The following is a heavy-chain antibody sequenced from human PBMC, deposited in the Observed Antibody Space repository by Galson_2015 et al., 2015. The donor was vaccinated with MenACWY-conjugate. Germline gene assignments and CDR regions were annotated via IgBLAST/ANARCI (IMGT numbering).Heavy chain of an antibody. Sequence: SLRLSCAASGFTFSDYIMNWVRQVPGKGLEWVSGLSGSGDNTHYADSVKGRFTISRDNAKSTVYLQMNSLRAEDTAVYYCTTASGRWHWGQGTLVTVSS. J-gene: IGHJ4*02. V-gene: IGHV3-23*01. CDR2: LSGSGDNT. CDR1: GFTFSDYI. D-gene: IGHD2-15*01. CDR3: TTASGRWH.